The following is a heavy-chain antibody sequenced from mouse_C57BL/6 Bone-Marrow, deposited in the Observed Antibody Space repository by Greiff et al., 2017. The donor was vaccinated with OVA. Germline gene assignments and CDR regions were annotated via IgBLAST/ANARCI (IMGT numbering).Heavy chain of an antibody. CDR1: GFTFSDYY. CDR2: INYDGSST. V-gene: IGHV5-16*01. J-gene: IGHJ1*03. D-gene: IGHD2-4*01. CDR3: ARDFHYDYDGGFDV. Sequence: EVQRVESEGGLVQPGSSMKLSCTASGFTFSDYYMAWVRQVPEKGLEWVANINYDGSSTYYLDTLKSRFIISRDNAKNILYLQMSSLESEDTATYYCARDFHYDYDGGFDVWGTGTTVTVSS.